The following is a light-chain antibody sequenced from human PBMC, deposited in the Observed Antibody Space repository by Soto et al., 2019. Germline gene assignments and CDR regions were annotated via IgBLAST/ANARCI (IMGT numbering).Light chain of an antibody. Sequence: QSVLTQPPSVSGTPGQRVTISCTGSSSNIGADFGVHWYQQLPGAAPKLVIFVNTNRPSGVPDRFSGSKSGTSASLAITGLQAEDEAVYYCQSFDNTYVFGTGTKVTVL. CDR3: QSFDNTYV. CDR1: SSNIGADFG. V-gene: IGLV1-40*01. J-gene: IGLJ1*01. CDR2: VNT.